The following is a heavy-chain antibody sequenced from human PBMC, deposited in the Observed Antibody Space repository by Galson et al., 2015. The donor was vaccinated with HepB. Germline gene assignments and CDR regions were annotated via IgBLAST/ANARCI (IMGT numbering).Heavy chain of an antibody. Sequence: SLRLSCAASGFTFSSYAMHWVRQAPGKGLEWVAVISYDGSNKYYADSVKGRFTISRDNSKNTLYLQMNSLRAEDTAVYYCARGPDIAVASGSEYFQHWGQGTLVTVSS. CDR3: ARGPDIAVASGSEYFQH. CDR2: ISYDGSNK. V-gene: IGHV3-30*04. J-gene: IGHJ1*01. D-gene: IGHD6-19*01. CDR1: GFTFSSYA.